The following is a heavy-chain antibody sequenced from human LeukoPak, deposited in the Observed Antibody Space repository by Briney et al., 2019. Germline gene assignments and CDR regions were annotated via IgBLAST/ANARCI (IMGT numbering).Heavy chain of an antibody. J-gene: IGHJ3*02. V-gene: IGHV4-34*01. CDR2: INHSGST. CDR3: ARHEWGITNAFDI. Sequence: SETLSLTCAVYGGSFSGYYWSWIRQPPGKGLEWIGEINHSGSTSYNPSLKSRVTISVDTSKKQFSLKLRSVTAADTAVYYCARHEWGITNAFDIWGQGTMVTVSS. CDR1: GGSFSGYY. D-gene: IGHD1-14*01.